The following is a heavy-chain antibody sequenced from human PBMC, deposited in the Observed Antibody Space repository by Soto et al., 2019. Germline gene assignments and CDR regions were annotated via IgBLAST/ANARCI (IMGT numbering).Heavy chain of an antibody. CDR3: AKSLSAIPGDS. Sequence: EVQLVGSGGGLVQSRGSLRISCAASGFSFRSYWMSWVRQGPGKGPEWVANIKQGGSEIYYVDSVKGRFTISRDNAKSSLYLQMTSLRAEDTAVYHCAKSLSAIPGDSWGQGTLVTVSS. CDR2: IKQGGSEI. V-gene: IGHV3-7*05. J-gene: IGHJ4*02. CDR1: GFSFRSYW. D-gene: IGHD2-2*01.